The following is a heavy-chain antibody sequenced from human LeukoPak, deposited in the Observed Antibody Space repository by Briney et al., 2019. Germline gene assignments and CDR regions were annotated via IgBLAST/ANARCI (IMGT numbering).Heavy chain of an antibody. Sequence: ASVKVSCKASGYTFASYGISWVRQAPGQGLEWMGWISAYNGNTNYAQKLQGRVTMTTDTSTSTACMELRSLRSDDTAVYYCARGDYYDSSAHFDYWGQGTLVTVSS. CDR2: ISAYNGNT. J-gene: IGHJ4*02. CDR3: ARGDYYDSSAHFDY. V-gene: IGHV1-18*01. D-gene: IGHD3-22*01. CDR1: GYTFASYG.